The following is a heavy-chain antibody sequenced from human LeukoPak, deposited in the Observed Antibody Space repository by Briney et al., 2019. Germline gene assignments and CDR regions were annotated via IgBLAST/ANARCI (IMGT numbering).Heavy chain of an antibody. D-gene: IGHD5-18*01. Sequence: TSETLSLTCTVSGGSISSNSYCWGWIRQPPGKGLEWIGSIYYSGSTYYNPSLKSRVTISVDTSKNQFSLKVSSVTAADTAVYYCARVKYSYGYYDYWGQGTLVTVSS. CDR3: ARVKYSYGYYDY. CDR2: IYYSGST. J-gene: IGHJ4*02. CDR1: GGSISSNSYC. V-gene: IGHV4-39*01.